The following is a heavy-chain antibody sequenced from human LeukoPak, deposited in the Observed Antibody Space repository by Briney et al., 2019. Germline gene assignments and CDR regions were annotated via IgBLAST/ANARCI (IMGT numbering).Heavy chain of an antibody. CDR3: ARDRGRYYMDV. Sequence: PGGSLRLSCAASGFTFSSYDMHWVRHATGKGLEWVSGTGTAGDIYYPGPVKGRFTTSRENAKNSLYLQMNSLRAGDTAVYYCARDRGRYYMDVWGKGTTVTISS. J-gene: IGHJ6*03. V-gene: IGHV3-13*01. CDR2: TGTAGDI. D-gene: IGHD6-25*01. CDR1: GFTFSSYD.